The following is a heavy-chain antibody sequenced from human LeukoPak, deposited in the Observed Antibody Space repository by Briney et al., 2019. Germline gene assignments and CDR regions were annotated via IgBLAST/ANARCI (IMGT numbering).Heavy chain of an antibody. CDR1: GGSISSYY. CDR3: ARDSRYFWTDSYSDDAFDI. V-gene: IGHV4-59*01. CDR2: IYYSGST. J-gene: IGHJ3*02. Sequence: SETLSLTCTVSGGSISSYYWSWIRQPPGKGLEWIGYIYYSGSTYYNPSLKSRVTISLDTSKNQFSLNLSSVTAADTAVYYCARDSRYFWTDSYSDDAFDIWGQGTMVTVSS. D-gene: IGHD3/OR15-3a*01.